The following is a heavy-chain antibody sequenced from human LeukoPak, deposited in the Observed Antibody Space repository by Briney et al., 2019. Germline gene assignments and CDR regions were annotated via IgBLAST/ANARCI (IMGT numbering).Heavy chain of an antibody. D-gene: IGHD3-10*01. Sequence: GASVKVSCKASGYTFTGYYMHWVRQAPGQGLEWMGWINPNSGGTNYAQKFRGRVTMTRDTSISTAYMELSRLRSDDTAVYYCARGPGPLWFGELPFDYWGQGTLVTVSS. CDR3: ARGPGPLWFGELPFDY. CDR2: INPNSGGT. CDR1: GYTFTGYY. V-gene: IGHV1-2*02. J-gene: IGHJ4*02.